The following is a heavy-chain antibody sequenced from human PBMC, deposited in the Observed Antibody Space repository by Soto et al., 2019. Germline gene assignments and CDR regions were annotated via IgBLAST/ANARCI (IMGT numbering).Heavy chain of an antibody. CDR2: ISGSSSYI. CDR1: GFTFSSYT. Sequence: GGSLRLSCAASGFTFSSYTMNWVRQAPGKGLEWVSSISGSSSYIYYADSVKGRFTISRDNAKNSLYLQMNSLRAEDTAVYYCAREALEYSSPPPFDYWGQGTLVTVSS. D-gene: IGHD6-6*01. CDR3: AREALEYSSPPPFDY. J-gene: IGHJ4*02. V-gene: IGHV3-21*06.